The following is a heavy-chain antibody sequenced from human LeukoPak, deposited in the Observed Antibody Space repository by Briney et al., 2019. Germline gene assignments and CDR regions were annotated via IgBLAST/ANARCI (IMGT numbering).Heavy chain of an antibody. Sequence: SVKVSCEASGGTFSSYAISWVRQAPGQGLEWMGGIIPIFGTANYEQKFQGRVTITADESTSTAYMELSRLRSDDTAVYYCAREALTVNMDVWGKGTTVTVSS. D-gene: IGHD4-11*01. V-gene: IGHV1-69*13. CDR2: IIPIFGTA. CDR1: GGTFSSYA. CDR3: AREALTVNMDV. J-gene: IGHJ6*03.